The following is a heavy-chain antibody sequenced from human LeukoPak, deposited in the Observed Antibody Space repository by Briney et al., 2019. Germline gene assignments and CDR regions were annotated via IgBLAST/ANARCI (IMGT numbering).Heavy chain of an antibody. Sequence: ASVKVSCKASGYXFTSYAISWVRQAPGQGLEWRGWFSAYNGNTNYAQKLQGRVTVTTDTSTSTAYVELRSLRSDDTAVYYCARDNYYDSSGYFDYWGQGTLVTVSS. J-gene: IGHJ4*02. V-gene: IGHV1-18*01. CDR3: ARDNYYDSSGYFDY. CDR2: FSAYNGNT. CDR1: GYXFTSYA. D-gene: IGHD3-22*01.